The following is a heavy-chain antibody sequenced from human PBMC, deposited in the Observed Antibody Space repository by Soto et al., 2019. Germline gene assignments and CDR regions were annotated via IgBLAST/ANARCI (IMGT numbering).Heavy chain of an antibody. CDR1: GGTFSSYA. J-gene: IGHJ6*02. CDR3: ARVPTDYGDYYYYYGMDV. CDR2: LIPIFGTA. D-gene: IGHD4-17*01. Sequence: QVQLVQSGAEVKKPGSSVKVSCKASGGTFSSYAISWVRQAPGQGLEWMGGLIPIFGTANYAQKFQGRVTITADESTSTAYMELSSLRSEDTAVYYCARVPTDYGDYYYYYGMDVWGQGTTVTVSS. V-gene: IGHV1-69*01.